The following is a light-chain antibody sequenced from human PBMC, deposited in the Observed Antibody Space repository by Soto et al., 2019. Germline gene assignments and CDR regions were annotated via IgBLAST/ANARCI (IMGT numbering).Light chain of an antibody. CDR2: EVT. CDR1: NTDVGGYNY. V-gene: IGLV2-14*01. Sequence: QSALTQPASVSGSPRQSITIACTGTNTDVGGYNYVSWYQQHPMKAPKLIIYEVTKRPSGVSARFSGSKSANTATLTISGLQAEDEADYYCNSYTSTNTYVFGTGTKLTVL. J-gene: IGLJ1*01. CDR3: NSYTSTNTYV.